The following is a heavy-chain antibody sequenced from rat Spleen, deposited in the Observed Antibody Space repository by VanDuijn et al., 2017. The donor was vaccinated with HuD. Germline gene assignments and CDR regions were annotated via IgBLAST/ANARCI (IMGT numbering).Heavy chain of an antibody. J-gene: IGHJ4*01. CDR1: GFSLISYH. D-gene: IGHD1-1*01. V-gene: IGHV2-13*01. Sequence: QVQLRESGPGLVQPSQTLSLTCTVSGFSLISYHVSWVRQPPGKGLEWMGGIWGDGSTNYNSALKSRLSISRDTSKSQVFLKMDSLQTEDTATYYCARATRYYYSGEGIMDAWGQGASVTVSS. CDR2: IWGDGST. CDR3: ARATRYYYSGEGIMDA.